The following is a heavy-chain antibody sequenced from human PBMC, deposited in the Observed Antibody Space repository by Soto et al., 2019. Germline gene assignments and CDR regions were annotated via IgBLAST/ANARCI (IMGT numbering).Heavy chain of an antibody. V-gene: IGHV3-23*01. J-gene: IGHJ4*02. Sequence: EVQLLESGGGLVQPGGSLRLSCAASGFTFSNYDMTWVRQAPGKGLEWVSTISKSGGSTYYADSVKGRFTISRDNSKNTLYLQMNSLRAEDTAVYYCAKDRKVGAPFFDYWGQGTLVTVSS. D-gene: IGHD1-26*01. CDR3: AKDRKVGAPFFDY. CDR2: ISKSGGST. CDR1: GFTFSNYD.